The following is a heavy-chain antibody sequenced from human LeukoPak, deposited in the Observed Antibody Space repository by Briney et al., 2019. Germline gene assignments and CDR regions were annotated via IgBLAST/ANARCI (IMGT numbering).Heavy chain of an antibody. J-gene: IGHJ4*02. V-gene: IGHV4-61*01. CDR2: IYYSGST. CDR3: ARVYSNSPYYFDY. Sequence: SETLSLTCTVSGGSVSSGSYYWSWLRQPPGKGLEWIGYIYYSGSTNYNPSLKSRVTISVDTSKNQFSLKLSSVTAADTAVYYCARVYSNSPYYFDYWGQGTLVTVSS. D-gene: IGHD4-11*01. CDR1: GGSVSSGSYY.